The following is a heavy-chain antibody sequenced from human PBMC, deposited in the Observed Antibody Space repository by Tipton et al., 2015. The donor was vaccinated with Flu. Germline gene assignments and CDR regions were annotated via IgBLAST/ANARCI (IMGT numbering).Heavy chain of an antibody. Sequence: GSLRLSCAASGFSFNIYTMMWVCLVPGKGLEWVASIDPTSSHIHYGDSVRSRFTISRDNAKYSVFLHMDNLGDDDTAVYFCARDYNWGEGYWGQGTLVAVSS. D-gene: IGHD7-27*01. CDR2: IDPTSSHI. V-gene: IGHV3-21*01. CDR1: GFSFNIYT. J-gene: IGHJ4*02. CDR3: ARDYNWGEGY.